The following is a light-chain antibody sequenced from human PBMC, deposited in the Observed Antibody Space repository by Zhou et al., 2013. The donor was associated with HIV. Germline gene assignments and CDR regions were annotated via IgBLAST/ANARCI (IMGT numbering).Light chain of an antibody. Sequence: EIVLTQSPATLSLSPGERATLSCRASQSVSSYLAWYQQKPGQAPRLLIYGASNRVTGIPDRFSGSGSATDLTLTISRLEPEDFAVYYCQQYGSSPPYTFGQGTKLEIK. CDR3: QQYGSSPPYT. CDR1: QSVSSY. CDR2: GAS. V-gene: IGKV3-20*01. J-gene: IGKJ2*01.